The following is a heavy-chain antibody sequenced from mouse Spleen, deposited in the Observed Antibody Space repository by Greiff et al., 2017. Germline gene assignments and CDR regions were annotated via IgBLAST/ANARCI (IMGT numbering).Heavy chain of an antibody. CDR1: GYTFTDYY. J-gene: IGHJ1*01. Sequence: LVESGPELVKPGASVKISCKASGYTFTDYYINWVKQRPGQGLEWIGWIYPGSGNTKYNEKFKGKATLTVDTSSSTAYMQLSSLTSEDSAVYFCARSYDGYFYWYFDVWGAGTTVTVSS. CDR3: ARSYDGYFYWYFDV. D-gene: IGHD2-3*01. V-gene: IGHV1-84*01. CDR2: IYPGSGNT.